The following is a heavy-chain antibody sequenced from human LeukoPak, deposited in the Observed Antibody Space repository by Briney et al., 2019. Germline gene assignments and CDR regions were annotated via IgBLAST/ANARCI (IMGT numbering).Heavy chain of an antibody. CDR1: GFTFSSYA. V-gene: IGHV3-23*01. CDR3: AKSYQRYDHYGMDV. D-gene: IGHD2-2*01. Sequence: GGSLRLSCAASGFTFSSYAMSWVRQAPGKGLEWVSAISGSGGSTYYADSVEGRFTISRDNSKNTLYLQMNSLRAEDTAVYYCAKSYQRYDHYGMDVWGQGTTVTVSS. CDR2: ISGSGGST. J-gene: IGHJ6*02.